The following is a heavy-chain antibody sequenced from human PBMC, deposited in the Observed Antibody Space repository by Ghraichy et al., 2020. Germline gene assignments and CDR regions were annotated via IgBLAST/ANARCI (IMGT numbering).Heavy chain of an antibody. CDR3: TMGDCTNGVCHSYGYYGMDV. J-gene: IGHJ6*02. V-gene: IGHV1-69*13. Sequence: SVKVSCKASGGTFSSYAFSWVRQAPGQGLKWMGGIIPILDIANYTQKFQGRITITADESTSTAHMELSNLRSEDTAGYFCTMGDCTNGVCHSYGYYGMDVWGQGTTVTVSS. CDR1: GGTFSSYA. D-gene: IGHD2-8*01. CDR2: IIPILDIA.